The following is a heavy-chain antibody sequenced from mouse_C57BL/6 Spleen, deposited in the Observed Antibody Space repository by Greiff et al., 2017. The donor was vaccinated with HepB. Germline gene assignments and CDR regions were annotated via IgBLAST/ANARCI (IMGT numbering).Heavy chain of an antibody. CDR1: GFTFSDYG. CDR2: ISSGSSTI. V-gene: IGHV5-17*01. CDR3: ARQSARYFDV. J-gene: IGHJ1*03. Sequence: EVQLQQSGGGLVKPGGSLKLSCAASGFTFSDYGMHWVRQAPEKGLEWVAYISSGSSTIYYADTVKGRFTISRDNAKNTLFLQMTSLRSEDTAMYYCARQSARYFDVWGTGTTVTVSS.